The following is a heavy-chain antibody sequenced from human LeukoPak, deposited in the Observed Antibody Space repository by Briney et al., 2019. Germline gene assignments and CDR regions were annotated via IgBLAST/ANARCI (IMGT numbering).Heavy chain of an antibody. J-gene: IGHJ5*02. Sequence: GASVKVSCKVSGYTLTELSMHWVRQAPAKGLEWMGGFGPGDGETIYAQKFQGRVTMTEDTSTDTAYMELSSLRSEDTAVYYCATSGYDSSGYYVRWFDPWGQGTLVTVSS. D-gene: IGHD3-22*01. V-gene: IGHV1-24*01. CDR2: FGPGDGET. CDR3: ATSGYDSSGYYVRWFDP. CDR1: GYTLTELS.